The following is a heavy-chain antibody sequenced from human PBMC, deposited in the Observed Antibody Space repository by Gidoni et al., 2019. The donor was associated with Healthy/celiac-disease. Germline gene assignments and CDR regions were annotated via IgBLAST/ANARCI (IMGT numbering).Heavy chain of an antibody. J-gene: IGHJ5*02. CDR2: ISYEGSNK. CDR1: GFTFRSSA. V-gene: IGHV3-30*01. D-gene: IGHD1-26*01. CDR3: ARGGVSGSDGWFDP. Sequence: QVQLVESGGGVVQPGRSLRLSCPAPGFTFRSSAMHWVRQAPGKGLEWVAVISYEGSNKYYADSVEGRFTGGGDNSKNTLYLQMNSLRAEDTAVYYCARGGVSGSDGWFDPWGQGTLVTVSS.